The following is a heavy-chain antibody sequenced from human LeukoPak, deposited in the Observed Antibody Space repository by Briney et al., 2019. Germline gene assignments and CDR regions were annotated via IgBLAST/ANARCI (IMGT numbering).Heavy chain of an antibody. J-gene: IGHJ4*02. CDR1: GFTFSSYA. CDR3: ARDFAPLWISAAAGTF. V-gene: IGHV3-23*01. CDR2: VGGGGVNT. Sequence: GGSLRLSCAASGFTFSSYAMSWVRQAPGKGLHWVSAVGGGGVNTYYADSVKGRFTISRDNSKNTLYLQMNSLRAEDTAIYYCARDFAPLWISAAAGTFWGQGTLVTVSS. D-gene: IGHD6-13*01.